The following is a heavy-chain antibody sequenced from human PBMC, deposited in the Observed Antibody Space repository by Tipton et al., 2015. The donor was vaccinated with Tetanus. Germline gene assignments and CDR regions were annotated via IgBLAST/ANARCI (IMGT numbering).Heavy chain of an antibody. D-gene: IGHD2-8*01. V-gene: IGHV4-59*01. CDR2: IFYSGNS. Sequence: LRLSCAASGFTFSSYWMSWVRQAPGKGLEWIGDIFYSGNSISNPSFRSRVTMSVDTSRTLFSLTLIAVTAADTAVYFCARGLIDDFLGSRIYFDSWGPGTLVTVSS. CDR1: GFTFSSYW. CDR3: ARGLIDDFLGSRIYFDS. J-gene: IGHJ4*02.